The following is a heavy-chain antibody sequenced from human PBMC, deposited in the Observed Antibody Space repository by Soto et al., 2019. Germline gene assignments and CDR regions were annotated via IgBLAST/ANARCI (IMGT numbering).Heavy chain of an antibody. CDR1: GFTFSSYA. J-gene: IGHJ4*02. CDR3: ARDSGWGIYYGSGSLDY. D-gene: IGHD3-10*01. CDR2: ISYDGSNK. Sequence: QVQLVESGGGVVQPGRSLRLSCAASGFTFSSYAMHWVRQAPDKGLDCLADISYDGSNKYYADSVKGRFTISRDNSKNTLYLQMNSLRAEDTAVYYCARDSGWGIYYGSGSLDYWGQGTLVTVSS. V-gene: IGHV3-30-3*01.